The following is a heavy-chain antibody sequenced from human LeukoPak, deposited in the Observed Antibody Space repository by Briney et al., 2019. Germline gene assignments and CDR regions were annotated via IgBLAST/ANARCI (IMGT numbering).Heavy chain of an antibody. D-gene: IGHD1-1*01. CDR2: ISYDGSNK. J-gene: IGHJ3*02. Sequence: GGSLRLSCAASGFTFSSYAMHWVRQAPGKGLEWVAVISYDGSNKYYADSVKGRFTISRDNAKNSLYLQMNSLRAEDTAVYYCARWETITMNAFDIWGQGTMVTVSS. CDR3: ARWETITMNAFDI. CDR1: GFTFSSYA. V-gene: IGHV3-30-3*01.